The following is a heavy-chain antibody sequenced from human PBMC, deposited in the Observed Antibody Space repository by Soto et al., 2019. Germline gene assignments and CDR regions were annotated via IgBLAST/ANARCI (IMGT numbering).Heavy chain of an antibody. CDR1: GGSISSDY. CDR2: VNYSGNT. CDR3: ARHDSRGRPFDS. Sequence: SETLSLTCTVSGGSISSDYWSWIRQPPGKGLEWIGHVNYSGNTNYNPSLKNRITISVDASKNQFSLQLSSVTAADTAVYYCARHDSRGRPFDSWGQGIPVTVSS. V-gene: IGHV4-59*08. J-gene: IGHJ4*02.